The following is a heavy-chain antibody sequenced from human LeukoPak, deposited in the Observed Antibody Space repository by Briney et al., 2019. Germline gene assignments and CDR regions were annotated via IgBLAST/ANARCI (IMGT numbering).Heavy chain of an antibody. CDR2: IHTDGSTT. CDR3: ARVGDYGPIALDI. J-gene: IGHJ3*02. CDR1: GFALSRYW. D-gene: IGHD4-17*01. Sequence: GSLSLSCAASGFALSRYWVHWVSQAPGKGLVWVSRIHTDGSTTTYADSVKGRFTNSRDNAKNTLYLQMNSLRAEDTAVYYCARVGDYGPIALDIWGPRKIVTVSS. V-gene: IGHV3-74*01.